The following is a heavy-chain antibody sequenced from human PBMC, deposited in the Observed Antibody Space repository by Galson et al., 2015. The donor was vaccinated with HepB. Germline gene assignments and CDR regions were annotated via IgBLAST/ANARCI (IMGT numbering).Heavy chain of an antibody. CDR1: GFTFSSYA. CDR2: ISYDGSKK. Sequence: SLRLSCAASGFTFSSYAMHWVRQAPGKGLEWVAAISYDGSKKYSADSVKGRFTISRDNSKNTLYLQMNTLRVEDMAVYYCAKDLAAIGTRGFDYWGQGILVTVSS. J-gene: IGHJ4*02. V-gene: IGHV3-30*04. D-gene: IGHD1-1*01. CDR3: AKDLAAIGTRGFDY.